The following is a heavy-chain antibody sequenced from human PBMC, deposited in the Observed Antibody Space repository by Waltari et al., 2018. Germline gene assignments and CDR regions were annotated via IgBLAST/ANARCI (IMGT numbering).Heavy chain of an antibody. V-gene: IGHV1-2*02. CDR2: INPNSGGT. D-gene: IGHD1-26*01. CDR1: GYTFTGYY. J-gene: IGHJ5*02. CDR3: AREGDSGSLSFDP. Sequence: QVQLVQSGAEVKKPGASVKVSCKASGYTFTGYYMHWVRHAPGQGLVWMGWINPNSGGTNYAQKFQGRVTMTRDTSIRIAYMELSRLRSDDTAVYYCAREGDSGSLSFDPWGQGTLVTVSS.